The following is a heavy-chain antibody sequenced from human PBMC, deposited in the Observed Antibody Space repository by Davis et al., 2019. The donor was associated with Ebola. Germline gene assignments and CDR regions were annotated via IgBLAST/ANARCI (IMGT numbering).Heavy chain of an antibody. CDR3: AREFTSNWNDLTLGDAFDI. V-gene: IGHV1-2*04. J-gene: IGHJ3*02. CDR2: INPNSGGT. CDR1: GYTFTGYY. D-gene: IGHD1-1*01. Sequence: ASVKVSCKASGYTFTGYYMHWVRQAPGQGLEWMGWINPNSGGTNYAQKFQGWVTMTRDTSISTAYMELSRLRSDDTAVYYCAREFTSNWNDLTLGDAFDIWGQGTMVTVSS.